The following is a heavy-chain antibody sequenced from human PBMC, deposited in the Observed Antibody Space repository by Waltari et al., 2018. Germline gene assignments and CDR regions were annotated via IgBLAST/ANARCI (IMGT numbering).Heavy chain of an antibody. CDR3: ARPAYCGGDCSFDY. Sequence: QVQLQESGPGLVKPSETLSLTCTVSGYSISSVYYWGWIRQPPGKGLEWIGSIYQSGSTYYNPSLKSRVTISVDTSKNQFSLKLSSVTAADTAVYYCARPAYCGGDCSFDYWGQGTLVTVSS. V-gene: IGHV4-38-2*02. D-gene: IGHD2-21*01. CDR2: IYQSGST. CDR1: GYSISSVYY. J-gene: IGHJ4*02.